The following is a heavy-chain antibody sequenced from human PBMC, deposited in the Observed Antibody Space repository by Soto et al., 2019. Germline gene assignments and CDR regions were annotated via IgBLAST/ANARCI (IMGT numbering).Heavy chain of an antibody. Sequence: GGSLRLSCAASGFTFSSYGMHWVRQAPGKGLERVAVIWYDGSNKYYADSVKGRFTISRDNSKNTLYLQMNSLRAEDTAVYYCARVYIGTYYYDSSGYYYRCYYYGMDVWGQGTTVTVSS. V-gene: IGHV3-33*01. CDR3: ARVYIGTYYYDSSGYYYRCYYYGMDV. J-gene: IGHJ6*02. CDR2: IWYDGSNK. CDR1: GFTFSSYG. D-gene: IGHD3-22*01.